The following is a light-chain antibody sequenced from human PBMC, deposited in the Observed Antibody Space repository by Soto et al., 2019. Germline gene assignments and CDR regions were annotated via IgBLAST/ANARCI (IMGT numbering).Light chain of an antibody. Sequence: DIQMTQSPSTLSASVGDRVTITCRASQGISGWLAWYQQKPGKAPRLLIYKASSLESGVPSRFSGSGFGTEFALAISSLQPDDSGTYYCQQYETYFRTFGQGTKLEIK. V-gene: IGKV1-5*03. CDR2: KAS. J-gene: IGKJ2*01. CDR1: QGISGW. CDR3: QQYETYFRT.